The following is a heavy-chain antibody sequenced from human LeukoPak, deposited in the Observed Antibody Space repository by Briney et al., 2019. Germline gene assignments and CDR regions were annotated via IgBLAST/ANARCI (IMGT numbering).Heavy chain of an antibody. CDR3: ARDALFTMDRGAGGMDV. J-gene: IGHJ6*02. V-gene: IGHV3-33*01. CDR1: GFTFSSYG. CDR2: IWYDGSNK. Sequence: GGSLRLSCAASGFTFSSYGMHWVRQAPGKGLEWVAVIWYDGSNKYYADSVKGRFTISRDNSKNTLYLQMNSLRAEDTAVYYCARDALFTMDRGAGGMDVWGQGTTVTVSS. D-gene: IGHD3-10*01.